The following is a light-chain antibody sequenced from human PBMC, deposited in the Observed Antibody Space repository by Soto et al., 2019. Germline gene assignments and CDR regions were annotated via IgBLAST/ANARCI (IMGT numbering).Light chain of an antibody. CDR2: EVR. V-gene: IGLV2-14*01. J-gene: IGLJ3*02. CDR1: SNDVGGFNY. CDR3: SSYTSISTVV. Sequence: QSALTQPASVSGSPGQSITISCTGTSNDVGGFNYVSWYQQHPGKAPKLMIYEVRNRPSGVSNRFSGSKSGNTASLTISGLQAEDEADYYCSSYTSISTVVFGGGTKLTVL.